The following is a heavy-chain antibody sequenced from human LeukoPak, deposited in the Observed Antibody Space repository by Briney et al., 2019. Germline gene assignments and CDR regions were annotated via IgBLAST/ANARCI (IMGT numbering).Heavy chain of an antibody. D-gene: IGHD3-16*01. CDR1: GGSVSSGSSY. CDR2: IYYSGST. J-gene: IGHJ4*02. CDR3: ARGEKVGITFGGVMFDY. V-gene: IGHV4-61*01. Sequence: SETLSLTCTVSGGSVSSGSSYWSWIRQPPGKGLEWIGYIYYSGSTNYNPSLKSRVTISVDTSKNQFSLKLSSVTAADTAAYYCARGEKVGITFGGVMFDYWGQGTLVTVSS.